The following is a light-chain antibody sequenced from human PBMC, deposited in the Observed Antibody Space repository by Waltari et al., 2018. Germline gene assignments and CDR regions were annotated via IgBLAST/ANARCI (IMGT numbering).Light chain of an antibody. J-gene: IGKJ5*01. V-gene: IGKV1-12*01. Sequence: DIQMTQSPSSVSASVGDRVTITCRASQGVSPWLAWYQQKPGIAPKHLIYAASNLQTGVPSRFRGSGSGTDFTLTINTLQAEDSATYYCQQANSFPLPFGQGTRLEIK. CDR2: AAS. CDR3: QQANSFPLP. CDR1: QGVSPW.